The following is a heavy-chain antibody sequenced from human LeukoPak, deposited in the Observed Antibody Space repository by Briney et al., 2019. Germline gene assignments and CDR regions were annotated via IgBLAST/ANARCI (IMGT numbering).Heavy chain of an antibody. D-gene: IGHD3-22*01. CDR3: ARVAVYDSSGYYYGLGYGMDV. V-gene: IGHV6-1*01. Sequence: SQTLSLTCAISGDSVSSNSAAWNWIRQSPSRGLEWLGRTYYRSKWYNDYAVSVKSRITINPDTSKNQFSPQLNSVTPEDTAVYYCARVAVYDSSGYYYGLGYGMDVWGQGTTVTVSS. CDR1: GDSVSSNSAA. J-gene: IGHJ6*02. CDR2: TYYRSKWYN.